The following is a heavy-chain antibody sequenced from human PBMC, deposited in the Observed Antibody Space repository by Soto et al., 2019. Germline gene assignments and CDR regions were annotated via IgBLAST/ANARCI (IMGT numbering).Heavy chain of an antibody. CDR1: GFTFSSYA. D-gene: IGHD1-7*01. V-gene: IGHV3-23*01. J-gene: IGHJ4*02. Sequence: GGSLRLSCAASGFTFSSYAMSWVRQAPGKGLEWVSAISGSGGSTYYADSVKGRFTISRDNSKNTLYLQMNSLRAEDTAVYYCASDKNWNYVREFDYLGQGSFVIVSS. CDR2: ISGSGGST. CDR3: ASDKNWNYVREFDY.